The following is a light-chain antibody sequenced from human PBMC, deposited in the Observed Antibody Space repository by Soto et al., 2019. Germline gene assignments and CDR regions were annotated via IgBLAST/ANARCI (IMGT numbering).Light chain of an antibody. CDR1: SSNIGAGFD. CDR3: QSYDSSQSGYV. CDR2: VNS. Sequence: QSVLTQPPSVSGAPGQRVTITYTGRSSNIGAGFDVHWYQQLPGTAPKLLIFVNSNRPSGVPDRFSGSKSGTSASLAITGLQAEDEADYYCQSYDSSQSGYVFGTGTKVTVL. V-gene: IGLV1-40*01. J-gene: IGLJ1*01.